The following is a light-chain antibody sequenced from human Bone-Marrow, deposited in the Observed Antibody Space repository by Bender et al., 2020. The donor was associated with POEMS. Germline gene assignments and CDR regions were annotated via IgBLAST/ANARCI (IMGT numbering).Light chain of an antibody. Sequence: YVLTQPPSVSVAPGQTASITCGGNNIGSKIVHWYQQQPRQAPLSVVYEDIDRPSGIPERFSGSKSGNTATLTISRVEAGDEADYYCQVWDSTIDLYVFGTGTKVTVL. CDR1: NIGSKI. J-gene: IGLJ1*01. CDR3: QVWDSTIDLYV. V-gene: IGLV3-21*02. CDR2: EDI.